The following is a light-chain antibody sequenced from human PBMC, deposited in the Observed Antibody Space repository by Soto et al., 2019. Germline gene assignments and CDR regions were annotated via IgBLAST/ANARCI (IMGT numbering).Light chain of an antibody. V-gene: IGKV3-15*01. CDR1: QSVTSN. CDR3: QQYNNWTPT. J-gene: IGKJ5*01. Sequence: ELVMTQSPATLSVSPGERATLSCRASQSVTSNLAWYQQKPGQAPRLLIYGASTRATGIPARFSGSGSGTEFTLTISSLQSEDFAVYYCQQYNNWTPTFGQGTRLEIK. CDR2: GAS.